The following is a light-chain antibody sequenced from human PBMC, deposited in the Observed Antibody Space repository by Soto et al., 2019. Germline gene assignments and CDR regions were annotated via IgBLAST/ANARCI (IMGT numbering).Light chain of an antibody. CDR3: QQYKNSLWT. V-gene: IGKV3-20*01. J-gene: IGKJ1*01. CDR2: WAS. Sequence: EIVLTQSPCPLSLSPGERATLXXRDSQSVSSTYLAWYQKKPGQAPRVXIYWASSRATGIPDRFSGSGSGTDFTLTSSRLEPEDLAVYYCQQYKNSLWTFGQGTKVDIK. CDR1: QSVSSTY.